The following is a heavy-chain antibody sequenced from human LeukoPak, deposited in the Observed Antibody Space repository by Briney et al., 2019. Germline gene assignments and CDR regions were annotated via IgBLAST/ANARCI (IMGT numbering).Heavy chain of an antibody. Sequence: SQTLSLTCTVSGGSISSGSYYGIWIPQPAGKALEGIGRIYTSGSTNYNPSLKTRVPISIDTSKNHVSLPLSPVPAAETLVYYCARGPGGYHRRRYYPLWGQGHLVTVPS. CDR1: GGSISSGSYY. J-gene: IGHJ1*01. V-gene: IGHV4-61*02. D-gene: IGHD3-22*01. CDR2: IYTSGST. CDR3: ARGPGGYHRRRYYPL.